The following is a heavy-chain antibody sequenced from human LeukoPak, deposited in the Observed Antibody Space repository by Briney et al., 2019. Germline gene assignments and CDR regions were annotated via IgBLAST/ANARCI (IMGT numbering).Heavy chain of an antibody. V-gene: IGHV5-51*01. CDR2: IYPGDSDT. CDR1: GYSFTTYW. CDR3: TRLSNTWSLDH. D-gene: IGHD4-11*01. J-gene: IGHJ4*02. Sequence: GESLKISCKGSGYSFTTYWIAWVRRMPGKGLEWMGIIYPGDSDTRYSPSFQGQVTISADKSISTAYLQWSSLKASDAAMYYCTRLSNTWSLDHWGQGTLVTVSS.